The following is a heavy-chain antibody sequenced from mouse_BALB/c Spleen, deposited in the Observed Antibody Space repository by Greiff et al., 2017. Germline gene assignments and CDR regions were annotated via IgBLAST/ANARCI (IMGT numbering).Heavy chain of an antibody. Sequence: QVQLKESGPGLVAPSQSLSITCTASGFSLTSYGVHWVRQPPGKGLEWLGVIWAGGSTNYYSALMSRLSISKEDSKSQVFLKRHSLPTDDTAKYYCASDSGGAMDYWGQGTSVTVSA. CDR3: ASDSGGAMDY. J-gene: IGHJ4*01. V-gene: IGHV2-9*02. CDR1: GFSLTSYG. CDR2: IWAGGST.